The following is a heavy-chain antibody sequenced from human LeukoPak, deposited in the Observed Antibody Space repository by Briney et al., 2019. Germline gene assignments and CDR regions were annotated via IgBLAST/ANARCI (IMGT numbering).Heavy chain of an antibody. CDR2: IYYSGST. D-gene: IGHD3-22*01. CDR1: GGSISSSSYY. V-gene: IGHV4-39*01. Sequence: SGTLSLTCTVSGGSISSSSYYWGWIRQPPGKGLEWIGSIYYSGSTYYNPSLKSRVTISVDTSKNQFSLKLSSVTAADTAVYYCARTDSSGFDYWGQGTLVTVSS. J-gene: IGHJ4*02. CDR3: ARTDSSGFDY.